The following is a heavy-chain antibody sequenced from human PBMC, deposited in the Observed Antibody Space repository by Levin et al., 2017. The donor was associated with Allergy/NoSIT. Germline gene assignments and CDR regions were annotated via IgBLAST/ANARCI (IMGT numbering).Heavy chain of an antibody. V-gene: IGHV3-48*01. CDR2: ISRDSSTI. J-gene: IGHJ6*02. CDR1: GFTFSSYS. Sequence: GESLKISCEAPGFTFSSYSMNWVRQAPGKGLESVSYISRDSSTIHYADSVKGRFTVSRDNAKNSVYLQMNSLRGDDTAVYYCARTAYGMDVWGQGTTVTVSS. CDR3: ARTAYGMDV.